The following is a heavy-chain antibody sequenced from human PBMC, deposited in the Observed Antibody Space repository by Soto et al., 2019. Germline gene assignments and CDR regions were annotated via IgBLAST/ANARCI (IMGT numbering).Heavy chain of an antibody. Sequence: VGSLRLSCAASGFTFSSYWMHWVRQAPGKGLVWVSRINSDGSSTSYADSVKGRFTISRDNAKNTLYLQMNSLRAEDTAVYYCARDWARITMIVVVIYWYFDLWGRGTLVTVSS. CDR1: GFTFSSYW. V-gene: IGHV3-74*01. J-gene: IGHJ2*01. CDR2: INSDGSST. CDR3: ARDWARITMIVVVIYWYFDL. D-gene: IGHD3-22*01.